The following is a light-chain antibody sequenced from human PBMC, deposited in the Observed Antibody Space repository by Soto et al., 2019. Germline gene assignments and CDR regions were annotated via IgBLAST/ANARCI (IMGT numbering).Light chain of an antibody. V-gene: IGKV1-5*03. CDR2: KAS. J-gene: IGKJ4*01. CDR3: LQYESYPPT. Sequence: DIQMTQSPSTLSASVGDRVTITCRASQSIRSELAWYQQKPGKAPKLLIYKASSLESGVPSTFSGSGSGTEFSLTVSSLQPDDFATYYCLQYESYPPTFGGGTKVDIK. CDR1: QSIRSE.